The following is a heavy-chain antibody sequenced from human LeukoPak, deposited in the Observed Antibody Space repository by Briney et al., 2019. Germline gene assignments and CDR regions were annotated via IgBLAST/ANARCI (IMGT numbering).Heavy chain of an antibody. J-gene: IGHJ3*02. V-gene: IGHV3-21*04. D-gene: IGHD3-22*01. CDR1: GFTFSSYS. Sequence: GGSLRLSCAASGFTFSSYSMNWVRQAPGKGLEWVSSISSSSSYIYYADSVKGRFTISRDNAKNSLYLQMNSLRSEDTAVYYCARGGLIYYDSSGYDHDAFDIWGQGTMVTVSS. CDR3: ARGGLIYYDSSGYDHDAFDI. CDR2: ISSSSSYI.